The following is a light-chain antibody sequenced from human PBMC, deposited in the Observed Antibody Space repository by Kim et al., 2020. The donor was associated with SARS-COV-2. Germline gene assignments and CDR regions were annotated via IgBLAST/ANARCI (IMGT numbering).Light chain of an antibody. V-gene: IGLV3-19*01. CDR2: GKN. CDR3: NSRERNDNVV. J-gene: IGLJ2*01. Sequence: SSELTQDPAVSVDLGQTVRITCQGDSLRSYYATWYQQKPGQAPILVIYGKNNRNSGIPDRYSGYSSGNTASLNINGTQAGDEDDYYCNSRERNDNVVFGG. CDR1: SLRSYY.